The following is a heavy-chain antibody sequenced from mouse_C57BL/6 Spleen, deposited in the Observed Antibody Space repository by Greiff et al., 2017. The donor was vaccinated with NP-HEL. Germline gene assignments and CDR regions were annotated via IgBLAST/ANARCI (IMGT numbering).Heavy chain of an antibody. CDR2: IDPENGDT. Sequence: VQLQQSGAELVRPGASVKLSCTASGFNIKDDYMHWVKQRPEQGLEWIGWIDPENGDTEYASKFQGKATITADTSSNTAYLQLSILTSEDNAGYRCTTLNCYGSSLFADWGQGTMVTVSA. CDR3: TTLNCYGSSLFAD. D-gene: IGHD1-1*01. J-gene: IGHJ3*01. CDR1: GFNIKDDY. V-gene: IGHV14-4*01.